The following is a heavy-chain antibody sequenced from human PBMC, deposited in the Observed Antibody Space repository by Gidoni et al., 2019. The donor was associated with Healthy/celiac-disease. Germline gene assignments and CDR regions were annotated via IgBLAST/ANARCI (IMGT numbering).Heavy chain of an antibody. J-gene: IGHJ3*02. CDR2: ISGSGGST. D-gene: IGHD6-19*01. CDR1: GFPFLSYA. V-gene: IGHV3-23*01. CDR3: AKESGYSSGWLRDAFDI. Sequence: EVQLLASGGGLVQPGGSLRLSCAASGFPFLSYAMRGVRQAPGKGLEWVSAISGSGGSTYYADSVKGRFTISRDNSKNTLSLQMNSLRAEDTAVYYCAKESGYSSGWLRDAFDIWGQGTMVTVSS.